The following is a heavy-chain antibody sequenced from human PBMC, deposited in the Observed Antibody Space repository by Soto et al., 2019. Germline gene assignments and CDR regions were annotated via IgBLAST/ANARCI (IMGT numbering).Heavy chain of an antibody. Sequence: PSETLSLTSAVYSGSFSGYYWSWIRQPPGKGLEWIGEINHSGSTNYNPSLKSRVTISVDTSKNQFSLKLSSVTAADTAVYYCARAKLVDTAMWYYFDYWGQGTLVTVS. D-gene: IGHD5-18*01. CDR3: ARAKLVDTAMWYYFDY. CDR1: SGSFSGYY. CDR2: INHSGST. J-gene: IGHJ4*02. V-gene: IGHV4-34*01.